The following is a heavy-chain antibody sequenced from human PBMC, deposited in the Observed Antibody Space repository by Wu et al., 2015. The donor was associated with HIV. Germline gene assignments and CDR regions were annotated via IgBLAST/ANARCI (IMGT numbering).Heavy chain of an antibody. J-gene: IGHJ6*02. V-gene: IGHV1-46*01. D-gene: IGHD3-22*01. CDR1: GYTFTSYY. CDR2: INPSGGST. Sequence: QVQLVQSGAEVKKPGASVKVSCKASGYTFTSYYMHWVRQAPGQGLEWMGIINPSGGSTSYAQKFQGRVTMTRDTSTSTVYMELSSLRSEDTAVYYCARAGDSSGYYYANYYYYGMDVWGQGTTVTVSS. CDR3: ARAGDSSGYYYANYYYYGMDV.